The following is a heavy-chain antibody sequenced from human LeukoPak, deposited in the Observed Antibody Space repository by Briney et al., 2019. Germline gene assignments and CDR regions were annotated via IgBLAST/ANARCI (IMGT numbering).Heavy chain of an antibody. Sequence: PSETLSLTCTVSGGSISSSGYYWGWLRQPPGKGLEWIGSIYYSGSTYYNPSLRSRVTISVDTSKNQFSLKLSSVTAADTAVYYCAREAPYSSSQDWGQGTLVTVSS. D-gene: IGHD6-6*01. CDR1: GGSISSSGYY. CDR2: IYYSGST. CDR3: AREAPYSSSQD. V-gene: IGHV4-39*07. J-gene: IGHJ4*02.